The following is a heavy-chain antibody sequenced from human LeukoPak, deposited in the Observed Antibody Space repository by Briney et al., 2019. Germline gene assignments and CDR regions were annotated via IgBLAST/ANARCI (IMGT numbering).Heavy chain of an antibody. CDR1: GYTFTGYY. D-gene: IGHD3-3*01. CDR2: INPNSGGT. V-gene: IGHV1-2*02. J-gene: IGHJ3*02. Sequence: ASVKVSCKASGYTFTGYYMHWVRQAPGQGLEWMGWINPNSGGTNYAQKFQGRVTMTRDTSISTAYMELSRLRSDDTAVYYCARDDFGLRNAFDIWGQGTMVTVSS. CDR3: ARDDFGLRNAFDI.